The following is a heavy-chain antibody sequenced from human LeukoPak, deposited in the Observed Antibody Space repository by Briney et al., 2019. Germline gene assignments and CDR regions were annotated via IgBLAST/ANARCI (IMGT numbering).Heavy chain of an antibody. V-gene: IGHV4-4*07. CDR3: ARGVGIGYYGSGSYIGYYFDY. CDR1: GGSISSYY. D-gene: IGHD3-10*01. Sequence: SETLSLTCTVSGGSISSYYWSWIRQPAGKGPEWIGRIYTSGSTNYNPSLKSRVTMSVDTSKNQFSLKLSSVTAADTAVYYCARGVGIGYYGSGSYIGYYFDYWGQGTLVTVSS. J-gene: IGHJ4*02. CDR2: IYTSGST.